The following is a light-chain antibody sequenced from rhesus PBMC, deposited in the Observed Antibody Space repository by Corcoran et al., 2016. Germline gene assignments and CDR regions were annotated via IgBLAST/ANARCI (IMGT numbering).Light chain of an antibody. CDR2: KAS. J-gene: IGKJ2*01. V-gene: IGKV1-22*01. CDR1: QGISTW. Sequence: DIQMTQSPPSLSASVGDTVTITCRASQGISTWLAGYQQKPGKAPKVLISKASSLKNGVPSRFSGRGSGTGFTLTISSLQSEDFGTYYCQQYSSRPYSFGQGAKIDIK. CDR3: QQYSSRPYS.